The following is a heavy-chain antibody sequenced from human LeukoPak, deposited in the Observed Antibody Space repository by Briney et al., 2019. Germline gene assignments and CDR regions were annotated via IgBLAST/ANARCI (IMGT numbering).Heavy chain of an antibody. CDR1: GYSFSNDW. Sequence: GESLKISRKGSGYSFSNDWIGWVRQMPGKGLEWMGIIYPGDSDTRYSPSFQGQVTISADKSISTAYLQWSSLEASDTAMYYCARRGCNGGSCYGHWGQGTLVTVSS. V-gene: IGHV5-51*01. D-gene: IGHD2-15*01. J-gene: IGHJ4*02. CDR2: IYPGDSDT. CDR3: ARRGCNGGSCYGH.